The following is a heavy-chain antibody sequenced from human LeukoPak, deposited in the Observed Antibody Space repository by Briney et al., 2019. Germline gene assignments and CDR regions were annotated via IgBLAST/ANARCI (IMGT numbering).Heavy chain of an antibody. V-gene: IGHV3-30*18. CDR1: GFSFSSYG. Sequence: PGGSLRLSCAASGFSFSSYGMHWVRQAPGKGLEWVAVISYDGSNKYYADSVKGRFTISRDNSKNTLYLQMNSLRAEDTAVYYCAKRYNSGWRDAFDIWGQGTMVTVSS. CDR3: AKRYNSGWRDAFDI. J-gene: IGHJ3*02. CDR2: ISYDGSNK. D-gene: IGHD6-19*01.